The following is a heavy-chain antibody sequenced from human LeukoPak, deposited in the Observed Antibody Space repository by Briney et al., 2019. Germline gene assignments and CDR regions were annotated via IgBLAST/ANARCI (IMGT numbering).Heavy chain of an antibody. J-gene: IGHJ4*02. D-gene: IGHD1-26*01. CDR3: ARDSGSGNNDY. V-gene: IGHV1-3*01. CDR1: GYTFTSYA. Sequence: ASVKASCKASGYTFTSYAIHWVRQAPGQRLEWVGWISAGNGNTKYSQNFQGRVTFISNTSATTAFMELSSLRSEDAAVYYCARDSGSGNNDYWGQGTLVTVSS. CDR2: ISAGNGNT.